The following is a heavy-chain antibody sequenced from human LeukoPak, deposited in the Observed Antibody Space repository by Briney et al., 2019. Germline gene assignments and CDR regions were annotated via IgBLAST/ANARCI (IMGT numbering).Heavy chain of an antibody. CDR3: VRDPHYDSSGYYHSFDS. CDR2: IQQDGGEK. V-gene: IGHV3-7*01. D-gene: IGHD3-22*01. J-gene: IGHJ4*02. CDR1: GFTLRRYW. Sequence: GGSLRLSCAASGFTLRRYWMSWVRRAPGKGLEWVANIQQDGGEKYYVDSVKGRFTISRDNAKNSLYLQMNSLRAEDTAVYYCVRDPHYDSSGYYHSFDSWGQGTLVTVSS.